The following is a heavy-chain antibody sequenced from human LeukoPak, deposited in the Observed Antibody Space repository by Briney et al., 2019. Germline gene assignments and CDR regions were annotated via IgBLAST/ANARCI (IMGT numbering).Heavy chain of an antibody. V-gene: IGHV3-21*01. D-gene: IGHD5-24*01. J-gene: IGHJ3*02. CDR1: GFTFSKYA. CDR3: ARERDASDAFDI. Sequence: PGGSLRLSCAASGFTFSKYAMTWVRQAPGKGLECVSVISGSGSNTDYADSVKGRFTISRDNAKNSLYLQMNSLRAEDTAVYYCARERDASDAFDIWGQGTMVTVSS. CDR2: ISGSGSNT.